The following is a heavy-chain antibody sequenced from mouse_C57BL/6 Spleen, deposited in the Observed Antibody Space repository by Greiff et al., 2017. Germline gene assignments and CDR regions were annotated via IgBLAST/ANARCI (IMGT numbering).Heavy chain of an antibody. CDR3: AIFITTVGVDY. D-gene: IGHD1-1*01. CDR1: GYTFTSYG. V-gene: IGHV1-81*01. CDR2: IYPRRGNP. Sequence: QVQLQQSGAELARPGASVKLSCKASGYTFTSYGISWVTQRTGQGLEWIGEIYPRRGNPSYNEKFKGKATLPAAKSSSTAYMELRSLQSEDAAVYFCAIFITTVGVDYWGQGTTLTVSS. J-gene: IGHJ2*01.